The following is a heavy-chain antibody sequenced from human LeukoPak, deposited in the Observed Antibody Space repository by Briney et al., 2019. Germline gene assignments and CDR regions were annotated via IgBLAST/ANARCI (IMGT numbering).Heavy chain of an antibody. CDR2: IYYSGST. Sequence: PSETLSLTCTVSGGSISSTSYYWGWIRQPPGKRLEWIGSIYYSGSTYYNPSLKSRVTISVDTSKNQFSLRLSSVTAADTAMYYCARHPNWGRYFDYWGQGTLVTVSS. CDR3: ARHPNWGRYFDY. D-gene: IGHD7-27*01. V-gene: IGHV4-39*01. J-gene: IGHJ4*02. CDR1: GGSISSTSYY.